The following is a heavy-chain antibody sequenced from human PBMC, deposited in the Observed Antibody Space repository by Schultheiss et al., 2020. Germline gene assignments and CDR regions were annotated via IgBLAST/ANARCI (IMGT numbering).Heavy chain of an antibody. D-gene: IGHD2-21*01. Sequence: SETLSLTCTVSGGSISSSSYYWGWIRQPPGKGLEWIGEINNSGSTNYNPSLKSRVTISVDTSKNQFSLKLSSVTAADTAVYYCARDDWGAFDIWGQGTMVTVSS. CDR1: GGSISSSSYY. J-gene: IGHJ3*02. V-gene: IGHV4-39*07. CDR2: INNSGST. CDR3: ARDDWGAFDI.